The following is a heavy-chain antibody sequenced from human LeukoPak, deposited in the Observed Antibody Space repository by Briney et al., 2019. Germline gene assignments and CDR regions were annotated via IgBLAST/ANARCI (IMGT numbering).Heavy chain of an antibody. D-gene: IGHD1-1*01. CDR3: ARNVTAGFLDY. J-gene: IGHJ4*02. CDR2: IYYSWGM. V-gene: IGHV4-38-2*01. CDR1: GSSITSDYF. Sequence: MASETLSLTCAVSGSSITSDYFWGWIRQPPGKGLEWIATIYYSWGMYFNPSLKSRVTISLDASKNQFSLKLTSLTAADTAIYYCARNVTAGFLDYWGQGILVTVSS.